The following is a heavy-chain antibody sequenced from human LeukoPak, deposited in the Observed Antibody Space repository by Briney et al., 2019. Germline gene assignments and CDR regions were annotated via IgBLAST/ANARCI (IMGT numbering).Heavy chain of an antibody. CDR2: IIPIFGIA. CDR1: GGTFSSYA. J-gene: IGHJ5*02. CDR3: ARGAVVVAAPNWFDP. Sequence: SVKVSCKASGGTFSSYAISWVRQAPGQGLEWMGGIIPIFGIANYAQKFQGRVTITVDKSTSTAYMELSSLRSEDTAVYYCARGAVVVAAPNWFDPWGQGTLVTVSS. V-gene: IGHV1-69*10. D-gene: IGHD2-15*01.